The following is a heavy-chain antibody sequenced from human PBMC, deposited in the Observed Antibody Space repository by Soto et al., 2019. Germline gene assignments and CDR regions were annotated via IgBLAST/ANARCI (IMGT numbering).Heavy chain of an antibody. J-gene: IGHJ4*02. CDR2: IHHSGST. V-gene: IGHV4-4*02. CDR1: GDSISGSKW. Sequence: QVPLQESGPGLVKPSGTLSLTCAVSGDSISGSKWWSWVRQPPGKGLEWIGEIHHSGSTNYNPSLKSRVSISVDKSKNQFSLKLSSVTDADTAVYFCARGERQQQRDYWGQGTLVTVSS. D-gene: IGHD6-13*01. CDR3: ARGERQQQRDY.